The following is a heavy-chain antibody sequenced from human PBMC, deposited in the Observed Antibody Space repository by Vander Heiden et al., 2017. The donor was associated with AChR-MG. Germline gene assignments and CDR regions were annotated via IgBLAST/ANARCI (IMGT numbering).Heavy chain of an antibody. V-gene: IGHV4-61*01. J-gene: IGHJ4*02. CDR2: IFDIGNT. Sequence: QVQLQESGPGLVQPSETLSLTCTVSGGSVSSAFYHWSWIRQPPGKGLEWIGYIFDIGNTNYNPSLRGRVTISLDASKNQFSLKLGSVTAADTAVYYCAVNSGWYRHDYWGQGTLVTVSS. CDR1: GGSVSSAFYH. CDR3: AVNSGWYRHDY. D-gene: IGHD6-19*01.